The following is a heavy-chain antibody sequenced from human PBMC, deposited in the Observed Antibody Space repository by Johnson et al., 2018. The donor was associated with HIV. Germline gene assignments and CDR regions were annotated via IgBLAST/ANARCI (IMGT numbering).Heavy chain of an antibody. CDR2: ITSSGTTI. D-gene: IGHD3-10*01. CDR3: ASTGSGSDDAFDI. V-gene: IGHV3-11*04. Sequence: QVQLVESGGGLVKPGGSLRLSCAASGFTFSDYYMSWIRQAPGKGLEWVSYITSSGTTIYYADSVKGRFTLSRDNSKNTLYLQMNSLRAEDTAVYYCASTGSGSDDAFDIWGQGTMVTVSS. J-gene: IGHJ3*02. CDR1: GFTFSDYY.